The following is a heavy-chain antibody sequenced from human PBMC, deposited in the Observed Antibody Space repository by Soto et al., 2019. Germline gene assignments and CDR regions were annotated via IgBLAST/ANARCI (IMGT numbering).Heavy chain of an antibody. D-gene: IGHD3-10*02. CDR1: GYTFTAYH. V-gene: IGHV1-2*02. J-gene: IGHJ6*02. Sequence: QVRLVQSGAEVQEPGDSVRVSCEASGYTFTAYHIHWVRQAPGQGLEWMGWINPKFGDTGYAQDFQARVSKTSDMSISTVYMELSRLTADDTAIYYCARNMDYYYGRGSGNGHGVWGQGTTVTVFS. CDR3: ARNMDYYYGRGSGNGHGV. CDR2: INPKFGDT.